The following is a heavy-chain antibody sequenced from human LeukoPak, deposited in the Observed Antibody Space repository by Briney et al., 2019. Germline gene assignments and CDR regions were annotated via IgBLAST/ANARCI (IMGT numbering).Heavy chain of an antibody. J-gene: IGHJ4*02. D-gene: IGHD6-19*01. V-gene: IGHV1-8*03. CDR1: GYTFTSYD. Sequence: ASVKVSCKASGYTFTSYDINWVRQATGQGLEWMGWMNPNSGNTGYAQKFQGRVTITRNTSISTAYMELSSLRSEDTAVYYCARVASSGWYSLDYWGQGTLVTVSS. CDR2: MNPNSGNT. CDR3: ARVASSGWYSLDY.